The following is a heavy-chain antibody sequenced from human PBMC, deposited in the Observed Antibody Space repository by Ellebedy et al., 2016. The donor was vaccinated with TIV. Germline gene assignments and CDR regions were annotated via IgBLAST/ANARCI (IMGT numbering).Heavy chain of an antibody. J-gene: IGHJ4*02. D-gene: IGHD3-10*01. Sequence: ASVKVSXXASGGTFSSYAISWVRQAPGQGLEWMGWMNPNSGNTGYAQKFQGRVTMTRNTSISTAYMELSSLRSEDTAVYYCARRKSRSGFDYWGQGTLVTVSS. V-gene: IGHV1-8*02. CDR3: ARRKSRSGFDY. CDR2: MNPNSGNT. CDR1: GGTFSSYA.